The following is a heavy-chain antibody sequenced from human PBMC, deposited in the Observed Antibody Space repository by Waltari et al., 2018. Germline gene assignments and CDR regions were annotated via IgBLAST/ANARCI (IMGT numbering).Heavy chain of an antibody. CDR2: IYPGGDT. V-gene: IGHV4-39*02. D-gene: IGHD2-15*01. J-gene: IGHJ3*02. Sequence: QLQLQESGPGLVKSSETLSLTCTVSGGSISRSAYYWVWLRPPPGKELEWIGSIYPGGDTYYHSSLESRVRLSVDRSSNHFSMRLRSVTAADTAVYYCARRGDWLPLDAFDIWGQGTVVTVSS. CDR3: ARRGDWLPLDAFDI. CDR1: GGSISRSAYY.